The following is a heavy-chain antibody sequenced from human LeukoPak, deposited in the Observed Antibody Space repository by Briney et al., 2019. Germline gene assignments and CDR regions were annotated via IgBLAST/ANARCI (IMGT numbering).Heavy chain of an antibody. CDR2: INSDGSST. V-gene: IGHV3-74*01. J-gene: IGHJ5*02. D-gene: IGHD2-8*01. CDR1: GFTFSSYW. Sequence: GGSLRLSCAGSGFTFSSYWMHWVRQAPGKGLVWVSRINSDGSSTSYADSVKGRFTISRDNAKNTLYLQMNSLRAEDTAVHYCARGVLMVYAIGRLFDPWGQGTLVTVSS. CDR3: ARGVLMVYAIGRLFDP.